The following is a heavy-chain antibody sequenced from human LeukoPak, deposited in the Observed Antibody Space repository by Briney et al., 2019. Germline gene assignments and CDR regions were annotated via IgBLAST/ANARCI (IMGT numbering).Heavy chain of an antibody. CDR1: GFTFSSYA. D-gene: IGHD2-15*01. V-gene: IGHV3-23*01. CDR3: AKQGGYCSGGSCYSWVFDY. J-gene: IGHJ4*02. Sequence: GGSLRLSCAASGFTFSSYAMSWVRQAPGKGLEWVSAISGSGGSTYYADSVKGRFTISRDNSKNTLYLQMNSLRAEGTAVYYCAKQGGYCSGGSCYSWVFDYWGQGTLVTVSS. CDR2: ISGSGGST.